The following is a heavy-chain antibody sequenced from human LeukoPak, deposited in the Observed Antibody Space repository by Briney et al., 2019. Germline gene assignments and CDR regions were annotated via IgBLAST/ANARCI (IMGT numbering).Heavy chain of an antibody. D-gene: IGHD5-24*01. Sequence: GGSLRLSCAASGFTFSSYAMSWVRQAPGKGLEWVSYISSSGSTIYYADSVKGRFTISRDNAKNSLYLQMNSLRAEDTAVYYCARDPGMATTIDYWGQGTLVTVSS. J-gene: IGHJ4*02. CDR3: ARDPGMATTIDY. V-gene: IGHV3-48*04. CDR2: ISSSGSTI. CDR1: GFTFSSYA.